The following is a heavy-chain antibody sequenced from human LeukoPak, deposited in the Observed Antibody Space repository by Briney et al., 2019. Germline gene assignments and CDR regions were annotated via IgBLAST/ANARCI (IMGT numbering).Heavy chain of an antibody. CDR3: ARALSGYYLGYFDY. V-gene: IGHV3-33*01. CDR1: GFTFSSYG. J-gene: IGHJ4*02. CDR2: IWYDGSNK. D-gene: IGHD3-22*01. Sequence: PGGSLRLSCAASGFTFSSYGMHWVRQAPGKGLEWVAVIWYDGSNKYYADSVKGRFTISRDNSKNTLYLQMNSLRAEDTAVYYCARALSGYYLGYFDYRGQGTLVTVSS.